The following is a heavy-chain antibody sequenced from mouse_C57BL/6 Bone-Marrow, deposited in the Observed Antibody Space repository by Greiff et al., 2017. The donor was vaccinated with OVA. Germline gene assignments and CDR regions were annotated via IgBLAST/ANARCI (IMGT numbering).Heavy chain of an antibody. CDR2: INPSSGYT. CDR1: GYTFTSYW. V-gene: IGHV1-7*01. Sequence: QVQLQQSVAELAKPGTSVKLSCKASGYTFTSYWMHWVKQRPGQGLEWIGYINPSSGYTKYNQKFEDKDTLTADKYSITAYMQLSSRTYEDSAVYDYARCYYAMDYCGQGTSFTVSS. CDR3: ARCYYAMDY. J-gene: IGHJ4*01.